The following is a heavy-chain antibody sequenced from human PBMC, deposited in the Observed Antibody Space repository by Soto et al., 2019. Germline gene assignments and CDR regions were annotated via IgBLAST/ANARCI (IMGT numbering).Heavy chain of an antibody. V-gene: IGHV3-23*01. Sequence: EVQLLESGGGLVQPGGSLRLSCAASGFTFSSYAMSWFRQAHGKGLEWVSAISGSGGSTYYADSVKGRFTISRDNSKNTLYLQMNSLRAEDTAVYYCAKDVSSSDGLNDAFDIWGQGTMVTVSS. CDR1: GFTFSSYA. CDR3: AKDVSSSDGLNDAFDI. J-gene: IGHJ3*02. CDR2: ISGSGGST.